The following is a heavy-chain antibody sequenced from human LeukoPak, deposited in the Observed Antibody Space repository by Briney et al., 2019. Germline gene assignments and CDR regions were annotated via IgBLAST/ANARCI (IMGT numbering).Heavy chain of an antibody. Sequence: GGSLRLSCAASGFTFSSYAMSWVRQAPGKGLEWVPAISGSGGSTYYADSVKGRFTISRDNSKNTLYLQMNSLRAEDTAVYYCAKDNGSGWYGGGFDPWGQGTLVTVSS. V-gene: IGHV3-23*01. CDR1: GFTFSSYA. J-gene: IGHJ5*02. CDR3: AKDNGSGWYGGGFDP. D-gene: IGHD6-19*01. CDR2: ISGSGGST.